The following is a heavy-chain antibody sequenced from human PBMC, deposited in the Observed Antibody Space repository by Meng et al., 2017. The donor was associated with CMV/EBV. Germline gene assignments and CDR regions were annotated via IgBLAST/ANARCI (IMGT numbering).Heavy chain of an antibody. CDR1: GGSFSGYY. J-gene: IGHJ5*02. V-gene: IGHV4-34*01. CDR2: INHSGST. Sequence: QVSLQQWGAGLSTPSATLSLTRAVDGGSFSGYYWSVIRQPPGKGREWIGEINHSGSTNYNPSLKSRVTISVDTSKNQFSLKLSSVTAADTAVYYCARGGNWFDPWGQGTLVTVSS. CDR3: ARGGNWFDP.